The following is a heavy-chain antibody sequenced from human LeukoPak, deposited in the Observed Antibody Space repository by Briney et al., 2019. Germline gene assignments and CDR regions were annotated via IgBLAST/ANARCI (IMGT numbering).Heavy chain of an antibody. Sequence: IPSETLSLTCTVSSYSISSGYYWSWIRQPPGKGLEWIGYIYYSGSTNYNPSLKSRVTISVDTSKDQFSLKLSSVTAADTAVYYCARGGYGGYDPPLFDYWGQGTLVTVSS. V-gene: IGHV4-61*01. J-gene: IGHJ4*02. CDR3: ARGGYGGYDPPLFDY. CDR2: IYYSGST. D-gene: IGHD5-12*01. CDR1: SYSISSGYY.